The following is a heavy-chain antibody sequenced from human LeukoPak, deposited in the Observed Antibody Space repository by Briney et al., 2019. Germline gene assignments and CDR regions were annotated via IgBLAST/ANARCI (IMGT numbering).Heavy chain of an antibody. D-gene: IGHD2-2*01. J-gene: IGHJ5*02. V-gene: IGHV4-59*12. CDR2: IYYSGST. Sequence: SETLSLTCTVSGGFISSYYWSWIRQPPGKGLEWIGYIYYSGSTNYNPSLKSRVTISVDTSKNQFSLKLSSVTAADTAVYYCARRRTGYCSSTSCYGGNWFDPWGQGTLVTVSS. CDR1: GGFISSYY. CDR3: ARRRTGYCSSTSCYGGNWFDP.